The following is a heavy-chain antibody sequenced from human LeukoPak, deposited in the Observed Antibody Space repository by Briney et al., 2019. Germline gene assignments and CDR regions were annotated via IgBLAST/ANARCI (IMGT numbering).Heavy chain of an antibody. V-gene: IGHV4-39*01. CDR1: GGSIRSSSYY. CDR3: ARRSTVAGRGRFDP. Sequence: SETLSLTCTASGGSIRSSSYYWGWIRQPPGKGLEWIGSVHYSGSTYDNPSLKSRVTISVDTSKNQFSLKLISVTAADTAVYYCARRSTVAGRGRFDPWGQGTLVTVSS. CDR2: VHYSGST. D-gene: IGHD6-19*01. J-gene: IGHJ5*02.